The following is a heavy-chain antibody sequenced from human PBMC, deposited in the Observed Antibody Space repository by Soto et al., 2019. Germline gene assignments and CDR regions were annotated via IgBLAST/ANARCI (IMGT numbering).Heavy chain of an antibody. CDR3: ARTYECAKSDCYRAFDI. V-gene: IGHV3-30*04. J-gene: IGHJ3*02. D-gene: IGHD2-21*02. Sequence: QVQLVESGGGVILPGGSVRLSCAASGFTFSSYAMHWVRQAPGTGPEWVAATSSDGTDNVYADSVSGRFTISRDNSKNTLYLQMNSLRSEDAAVYYCARTYECAKSDCYRAFDIWGQGTMVTVSS. CDR2: TSSDGTDN. CDR1: GFTFSSYA.